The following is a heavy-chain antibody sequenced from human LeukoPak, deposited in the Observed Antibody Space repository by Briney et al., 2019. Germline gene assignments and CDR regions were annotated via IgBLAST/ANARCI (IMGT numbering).Heavy chain of an antibody. J-gene: IGHJ4*02. CDR1: GFTFSDDY. CDR2: TRNKANSYTT. D-gene: IGHD4-23*01. Sequence: PGGSLRLSCAASGFTFSDDYMDWVRQAPGKGVEWGGRTRNKANSYTTEYAASVRGRFTISRDESKNSLYLQMNSLKTEDTAVYYCARGLNSFDCWGQGTLVTVSS. V-gene: IGHV3-72*01. CDR3: ARGLNSFDC.